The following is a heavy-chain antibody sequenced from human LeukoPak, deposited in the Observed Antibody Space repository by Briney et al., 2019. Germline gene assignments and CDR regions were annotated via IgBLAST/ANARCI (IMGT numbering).Heavy chain of an antibody. CDR2: IIPIFGTT. J-gene: IGHJ4*02. CDR3: ARDDNYGIFANVDY. Sequence: SVKVSCKASGGTFNSYAISWVRQAPGQGLEWMGGIIPIFGTTNYARKLQGRVTMTTDTSTSTAYMELSSLRSDDTAVYYCARDDNYGIFANVDYWGQGTLVTVSS. V-gene: IGHV1-69*05. CDR1: GGTFNSYA. D-gene: IGHD4-11*01.